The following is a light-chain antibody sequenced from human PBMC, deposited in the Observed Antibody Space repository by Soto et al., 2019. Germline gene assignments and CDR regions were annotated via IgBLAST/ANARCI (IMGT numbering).Light chain of an antibody. CDR1: QSIGNF. Sequence: EIVLTQSPAILSLSPGERATLSCRASQSIGNFLAWYQQKPGQPPRLLIFDASNRAAGVPARFSGSGSGTDFTLTIRSLQSEDFAVYYCQHYVTWPLTFGGGTKVESK. CDR3: QHYVTWPLT. CDR2: DAS. V-gene: IGKV3-11*01. J-gene: IGKJ4*01.